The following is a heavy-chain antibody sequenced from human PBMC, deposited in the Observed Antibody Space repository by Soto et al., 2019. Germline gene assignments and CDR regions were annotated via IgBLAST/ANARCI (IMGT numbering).Heavy chain of an antibody. CDR1: GFTFSSYS. Sequence: GGSLRLSCAASGFTFSSYSMNWVRQAPGKGLEWVAFISNGSSYKYYADSVKGRFTISRDNAKNSLYLQMNSLRAEDTAVYYCAKDLYGQQLAIGYYGMDVWGQGTTVTVSS. CDR2: ISNGSSYK. V-gene: IGHV3-21*01. D-gene: IGHD6-13*01. J-gene: IGHJ6*02. CDR3: AKDLYGQQLAIGYYGMDV.